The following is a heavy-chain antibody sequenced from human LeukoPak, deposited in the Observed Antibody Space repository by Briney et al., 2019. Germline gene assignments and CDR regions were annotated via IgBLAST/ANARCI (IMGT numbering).Heavy chain of an antibody. CDR1: GGSFSGYY. J-gene: IGHJ4*02. V-gene: IGHV4-34*01. CDR2: INHSGST. D-gene: IGHD6-6*01. Sequence: SETLSLTCAVYGGSFSGYYWSWIRQPPGKGLEWIGEINHSGSTNYNPSLKSRVTISVDTSKNQFSLKLSSVTAADTAVYYCARGDSSSTLKVCDYWGQGTLVTVSS. CDR3: ARGDSSSTLKVCDY.